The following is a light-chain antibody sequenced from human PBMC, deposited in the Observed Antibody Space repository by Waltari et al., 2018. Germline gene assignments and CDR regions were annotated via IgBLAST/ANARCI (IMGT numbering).Light chain of an antibody. CDR2: AAS. J-gene: IGKJ2*01. Sequence: EIVLTQSPGSLSLSPGERATLSCRASQSVDHTYLAWSQTKPGQAPRLLIFAASSRATGIPDRFSGGGAGTDFTLTISRLEPEDFAVYYCHHYGGSLPNTFGQWTKLEIK. CDR1: QSVDHTY. V-gene: IGKV3-20*01. CDR3: HHYGGSLPNT.